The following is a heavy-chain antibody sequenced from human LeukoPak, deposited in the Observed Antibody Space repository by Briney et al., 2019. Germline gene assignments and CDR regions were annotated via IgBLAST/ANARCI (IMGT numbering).Heavy chain of an antibody. CDR2: ISSSSSYI. CDR1: GFTFSSYS. Sequence: GGSLRLSCAASGFTFSSYSMNWVRRAPGKGLEWVSSISSSSSYIYYADSVKGRFTISRDNAKNSLYLQMNSLRAEDTAVYYCARDGGIAVAGPVAFDYWGQGTLVTVSS. J-gene: IGHJ4*02. CDR3: ARDGGIAVAGPVAFDY. V-gene: IGHV3-21*01. D-gene: IGHD6-19*01.